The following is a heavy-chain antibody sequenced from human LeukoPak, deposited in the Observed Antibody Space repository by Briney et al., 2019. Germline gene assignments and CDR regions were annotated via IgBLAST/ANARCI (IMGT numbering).Heavy chain of an antibody. Sequence: SQTLSLTCAISGDSVSSNSATWNWIRQSPSRGLEWLGRTYYRSKWYNDYAVSVKSRITINPDTSKNQFSLQLNSVTPEDTAVYYCARSPGVVPAALFDYWGQGTLVTVSS. J-gene: IGHJ4*02. D-gene: IGHD2-2*01. CDR1: GDSVSSNSAT. V-gene: IGHV6-1*01. CDR2: TYYRSKWYN. CDR3: ARSPGVVPAALFDY.